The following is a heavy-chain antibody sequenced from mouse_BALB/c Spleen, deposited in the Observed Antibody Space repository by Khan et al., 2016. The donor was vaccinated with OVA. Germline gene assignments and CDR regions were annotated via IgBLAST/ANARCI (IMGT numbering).Heavy chain of an antibody. J-gene: IGHJ3*01. CDR3: ASRNYFGYTFAY. CDR1: GYTFTDYY. Sequence: QVRLQQSGAELARPGASVKLSCKAAGYTFTDYYINWVKQRTGQGPEWIGEISPGSGDTYYNERFKGKATLTADKSSSTAYMQLSSLTSEASAVYYCASRNYFGYTFAYWGQGTLVTVSA. V-gene: IGHV1-77*01. CDR2: ISPGSGDT. D-gene: IGHD1-2*01.